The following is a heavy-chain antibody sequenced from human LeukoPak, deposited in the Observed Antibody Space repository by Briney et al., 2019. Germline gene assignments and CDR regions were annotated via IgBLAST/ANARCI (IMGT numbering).Heavy chain of an antibody. CDR3: ARVFAAAGTDIPEYFQH. J-gene: IGHJ1*01. Sequence: SGTLSLTCAVSGGSISSSNWRSWVRQPPGKGLEWIGEIYHSGSTNYNPSLKSRVTISVDKSKNQFSLKLSSVTAADTAVYYCARVFAAAGTDIPEYFQHWGQGTLVTVSS. CDR2: IYHSGST. D-gene: IGHD6-13*01. CDR1: GGSISSSNW. V-gene: IGHV4-4*02.